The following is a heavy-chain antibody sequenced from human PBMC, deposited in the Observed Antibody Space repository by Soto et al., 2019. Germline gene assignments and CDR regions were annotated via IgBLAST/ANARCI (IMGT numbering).Heavy chain of an antibody. CDR3: ARVTITGSPYYYYGMDV. J-gene: IGHJ6*02. Sequence: SVKVSCKASGGTFSSYAISWVRQAPGQGLEWMGGIIPIFGTANYAQKFQGRVTITADESTSTAYMELSSLRSEDTAVYYCARVTITGSPYYYYGMDVWGQGTTVTVSS. CDR1: GGTFSSYA. V-gene: IGHV1-69*13. CDR2: IIPIFGTA. D-gene: IGHD1-20*01.